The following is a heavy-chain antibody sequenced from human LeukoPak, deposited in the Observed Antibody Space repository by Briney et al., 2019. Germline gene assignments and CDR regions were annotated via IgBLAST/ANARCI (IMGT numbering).Heavy chain of an antibody. CDR1: GGSIISGSYY. V-gene: IGHV4-61*02. D-gene: IGHD3-3*01. J-gene: IGHJ6*03. CDR3: ARVDNDLSYYYMDV. Sequence: SQTLSLTCTVSGGSIISGSYYWSWIRQPAGKGLEWIGRIHIDGSTKYNPSLKSRVTISVDTSKNQFSLKLSSVTAADTAVYYCARVDNDLSYYYMDVWGKGTTVTVSS. CDR2: IHIDGST.